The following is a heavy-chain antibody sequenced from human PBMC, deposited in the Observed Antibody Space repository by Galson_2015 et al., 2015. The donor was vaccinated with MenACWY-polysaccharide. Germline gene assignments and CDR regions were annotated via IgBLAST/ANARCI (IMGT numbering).Heavy chain of an antibody. D-gene: IGHD6-13*01. CDR2: IGTGGDT. J-gene: IGHJ2*01. CDR3: AREFTGDGSSWYYWYFDL. Sequence: SLRLSCAASGSTFSSFDMHWVRHVIRKGLEWVAAIGTGGDTYYSGSVKGRFTISRENAKNSLYLQMNSLRAGDTAVYYCAREFTGDGSSWYYWYFDLWGRGTLVTVSS. CDR1: GSTFSSFD. V-gene: IGHV3-13*01.